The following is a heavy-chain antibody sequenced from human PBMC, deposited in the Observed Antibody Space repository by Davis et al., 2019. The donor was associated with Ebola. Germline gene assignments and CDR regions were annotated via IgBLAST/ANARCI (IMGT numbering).Heavy chain of an antibody. Sequence: GGSLRLSCAASGFTFSSYWMSWVRQAPGKGLEWVANIKQDGSEKYYVDSVKGRFTISRDNAKNSPYLQMNSLRAEDTAVYYCARVRWLLSYYFDYWGQGTLVTVSS. CDR2: IKQDGSEK. CDR1: GFTFSSYW. J-gene: IGHJ4*02. V-gene: IGHV3-7*03. CDR3: ARVRWLLSYYFDY. D-gene: IGHD5-24*01.